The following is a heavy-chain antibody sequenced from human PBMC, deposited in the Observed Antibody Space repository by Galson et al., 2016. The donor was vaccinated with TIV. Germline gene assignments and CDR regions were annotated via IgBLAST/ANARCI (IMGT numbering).Heavy chain of an antibody. CDR1: GFTFSSSE. Sequence: SLRLSCAASGFTFSSSEMIWVRQAPGKGLEWVSYMSGSGSVMYYADSVRGRFTISRDNAQNSLYLQMTSLRVEDTALYYCARLGMVDSTLVIDYWGQGTLVTVSS. V-gene: IGHV3-48*03. CDR3: ARLGMVDSTLVIDY. CDR2: MSGSGSVM. J-gene: IGHJ4*02. D-gene: IGHD2-15*01.